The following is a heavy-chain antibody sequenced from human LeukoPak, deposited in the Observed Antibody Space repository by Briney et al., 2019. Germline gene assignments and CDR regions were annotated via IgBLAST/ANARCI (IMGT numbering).Heavy chain of an antibody. D-gene: IGHD3-16*02. CDR1: GFTFSSYG. Sequence: GGSLRLSCAASGFTFSSYGMHWVRQAPGKGLEWVAVIWYDGSNKYCADSVKGRSTISRDNSKNTLYLQMNSLRAEDTAVYYCAREVELSADYWGQGTLVTVSS. CDR2: IWYDGSNK. CDR3: AREVELSADY. V-gene: IGHV3-33*01. J-gene: IGHJ4*02.